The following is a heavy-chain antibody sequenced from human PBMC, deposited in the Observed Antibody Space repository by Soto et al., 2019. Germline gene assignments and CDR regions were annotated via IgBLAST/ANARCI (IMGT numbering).Heavy chain of an antibody. J-gene: IGHJ5*02. CDR1: GGTFSSYA. CDR2: IIPIFGTA. Sequence: SVKVSCKASGGTFSSYAISWVRQAPGQGLEWMGGIIPIFGTANYAQKFQGRVTITADESTSTAYMELSSLRSEDTAVYYRARGLGGRNWFDPWGQGTLVTVSS. D-gene: IGHD3-10*01. CDR3: ARGLGGRNWFDP. V-gene: IGHV1-69*13.